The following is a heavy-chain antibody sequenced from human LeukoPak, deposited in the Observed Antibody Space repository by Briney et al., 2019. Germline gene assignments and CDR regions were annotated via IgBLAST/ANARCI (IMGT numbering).Heavy chain of an antibody. CDR3: ARGRSTIFGVVPLSDWFDP. CDR1: GGTFRSYV. Sequence: SVTVSCMASGGTFRSYVISWVRQAAGQGLEWMGGIIPIFGTANYAQKFQGRVTITTDESTSTAYMELSSLRSEDTAVYYCARGRSTIFGVVPLSDWFDPWGQGTLVTVSS. J-gene: IGHJ5*02. CDR2: IIPIFGTA. V-gene: IGHV1-69*05. D-gene: IGHD3-3*01.